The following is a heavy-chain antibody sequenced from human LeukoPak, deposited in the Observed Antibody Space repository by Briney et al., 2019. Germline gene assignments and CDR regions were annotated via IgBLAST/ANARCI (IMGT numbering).Heavy chain of an antibody. CDR1: GFSITTKGVG. CDR2: IFWDGNR. Sequence: SGPTLMNPXQTLPLTCTVTGFSITTKGVGVGWIRQAPGKALEWLAIIFWDGNRRYNSSLRSRLTITSDNSKNQVFLTMTNMDPVDTATYLCAHSLRRPSCSGGNCYYFDYWGQGTLVTVSS. J-gene: IGHJ4*02. D-gene: IGHD2-15*01. V-gene: IGHV2-5*02. CDR3: AHSLRRPSCSGGNCYYFDY.